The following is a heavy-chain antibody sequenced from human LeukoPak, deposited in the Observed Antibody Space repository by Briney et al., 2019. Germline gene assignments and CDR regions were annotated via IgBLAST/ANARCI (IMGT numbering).Heavy chain of an antibody. Sequence: ASVKVSCKASSYSFPNYGINWVRQAPGQGLEWMGWISAYNGNTNYAQKLQGRVTMTTDTSTSTAYMELRSLRSDDTAVYYCVRESGGYYGGAFDYWGQGTLVTVSS. V-gene: IGHV1-18*01. CDR3: VRESGGYYGGAFDY. CDR2: ISAYNGNT. J-gene: IGHJ4*02. CDR1: SYSFPNYG. D-gene: IGHD3-22*01.